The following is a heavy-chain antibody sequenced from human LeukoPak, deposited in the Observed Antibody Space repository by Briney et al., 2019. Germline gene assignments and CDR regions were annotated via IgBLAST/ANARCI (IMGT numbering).Heavy chain of an antibody. D-gene: IGHD3-22*01. Sequence: PGGSLRLSCAVSGSTLSNYGMSWVRQAPGKGLEWVAGISDSGGRTNYADSVKGRFTISRDNPKNTLYPQMNSLRAEDTAVYFCAKRGVVIRVILVGFHKEAYYFDSWGHGALVTVSS. V-gene: IGHV3-23*01. CDR1: GSTLSNYG. CDR2: ISDSGGRT. CDR3: AKRGVVIRVILVGFHKEAYYFDS. J-gene: IGHJ4*01.